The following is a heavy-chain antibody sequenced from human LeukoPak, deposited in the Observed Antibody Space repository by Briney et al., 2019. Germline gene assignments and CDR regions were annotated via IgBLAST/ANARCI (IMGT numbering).Heavy chain of an antibody. Sequence: SETLSLTCSVSGGSISGYYWSWIRQPPGKGLEWIGYIYNSGSSNYNPTLMSRVTISVETSKNQFSLKLSSVTAADTAVYYCARHYYGSGSWNWFDPWGQGDLVTVSS. D-gene: IGHD3-10*01. J-gene: IGHJ5*02. CDR3: ARHYYGSGSWNWFDP. CDR2: IYNSGSS. V-gene: IGHV4-59*08. CDR1: GGSISGYY.